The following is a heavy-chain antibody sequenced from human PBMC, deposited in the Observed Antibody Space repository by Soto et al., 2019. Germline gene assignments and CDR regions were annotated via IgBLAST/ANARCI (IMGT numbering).Heavy chain of an antibody. D-gene: IGHD3-10*01. CDR2: VYVTGTGT. CDR3: ARPEGYGSGSYYFDS. Sequence: GASVKVSCKASGYPFTTYHLHWVRQAPGQGLEWMGIVYVTGTGTRSAQKFQGRLTMTRDRSTSTVYMELSSLRSEDTAVYYCARPEGYGSGSYYFDSRGQGAVVPVSS. J-gene: IGHJ4*02. V-gene: IGHV1-46*01. CDR1: GYPFTTYH.